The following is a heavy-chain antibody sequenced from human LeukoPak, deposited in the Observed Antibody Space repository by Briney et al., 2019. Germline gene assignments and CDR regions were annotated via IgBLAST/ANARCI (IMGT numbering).Heavy chain of an antibody. J-gene: IGHJ3*02. V-gene: IGHV1-18*01. Sequence: GASVKVSCKASGYIFTTYGISWVRQAPGQGLEWMGWISGYNDDTNYAQKLQGRVTMTTDTSTSTAYKELRSLTSDDTAVYYCARDHGFSGGSYFDTFDIWGRGTMVTVSS. D-gene: IGHD1-26*01. CDR1: GYIFTTYG. CDR3: ARDHGFSGGSYFDTFDI. CDR2: ISGYNDDT.